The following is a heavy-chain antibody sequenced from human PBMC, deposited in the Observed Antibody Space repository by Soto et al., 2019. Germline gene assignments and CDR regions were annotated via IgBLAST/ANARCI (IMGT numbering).Heavy chain of an antibody. CDR2: TYYRSKWYN. J-gene: IGHJ3*02. V-gene: IGHV6-1*01. D-gene: IGHD4-17*01. CDR3: ARERYGDYGRGTFDI. Sequence: PSQTLSLTCAISGDSVSNNSAAWNWIRPSPSRGLEWLGRTYYRSKWYNDYAVSVKSRITINPDTSKNQFSLQLNSVTPEDTAVYYCARERYGDYGRGTFDIWGQGTMVTVSS. CDR1: GDSVSNNSAA.